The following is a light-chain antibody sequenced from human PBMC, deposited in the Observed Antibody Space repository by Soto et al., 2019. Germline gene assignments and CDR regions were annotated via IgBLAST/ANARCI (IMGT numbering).Light chain of an antibody. CDR3: QQLDSYLP. CDR2: AAS. V-gene: IGKV1-8*01. J-gene: IGKJ5*01. Sequence: AIRMTQSPSSLSASTGDRVTITCRASQGISSYLAWYQQKPGRAPKLLIYAASTLQSGVPSRFSGSGSGTDFTLTISSLQPEDFATYYCQQLDSYLPFGQGTRLEIK. CDR1: QGISSY.